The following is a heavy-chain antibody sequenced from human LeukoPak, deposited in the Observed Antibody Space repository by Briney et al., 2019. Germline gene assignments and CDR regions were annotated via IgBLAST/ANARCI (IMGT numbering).Heavy chain of an antibody. CDR2: IKSEIHGGTA. CDR1: GITFNKAW. CDR3: TTDRICSISCYSFLDS. D-gene: IGHD2-2*01. V-gene: IGHV3-15*01. Sequence: GGSLRLSCTASGITFNKAWMSWVRQAPGKGLEWVGHIKSEIHGGTADYSSPVKGRFTISRDDSKNTLYLQMNSLQTEDTAVYYCTTDRICSISCYSFLDSWGPGTLVTVSS. J-gene: IGHJ4*02.